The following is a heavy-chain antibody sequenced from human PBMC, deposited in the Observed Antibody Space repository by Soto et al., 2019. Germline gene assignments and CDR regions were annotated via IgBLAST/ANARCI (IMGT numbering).Heavy chain of an antibody. CDR2: TYYKSGWNN. J-gene: IGHJ6*02. CDR1: GDSVSSNSSA. V-gene: IGHV6-1*01. D-gene: IGHD3-10*01. CDR3: AGVTWFRGLDV. Sequence: SQTLSLTFAISGDSVSSNSSAWNWIRQSPSRGLEWLGRTYYKSGWNNDYALSVKSRMTISPDTSKNQFSLHLDSVTPEDTAVYYCAGVTWFRGLDVWGQGPTVTVYS.